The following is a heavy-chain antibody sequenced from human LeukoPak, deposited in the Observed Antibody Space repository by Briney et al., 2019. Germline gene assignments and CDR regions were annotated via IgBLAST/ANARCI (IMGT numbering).Heavy chain of an antibody. CDR1: RFTLSSYS. J-gene: IGHJ4*02. D-gene: IGHD5-12*01. Sequence: GWALRLSCAPSRFTLSSYSMNWVRQAPPKGLEWVSFISSSSSYIYYAHSVKGRFTISRDNAKNSLYLQMNSLRAEDTAVYYCARGSGYDYFRWGQGTLVTVSS. CDR2: ISSSSSYI. V-gene: IGHV3-21*01. CDR3: ARGSGYDYFR.